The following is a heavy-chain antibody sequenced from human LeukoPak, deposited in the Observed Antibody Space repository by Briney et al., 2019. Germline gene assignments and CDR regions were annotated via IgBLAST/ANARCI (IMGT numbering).Heavy chain of an antibody. V-gene: IGHV3-23*01. D-gene: IGHD3-22*01. Sequence: GGSLRLFCSASGFAFSRFAMTWARQLPGKGLDWVSSISGNGHQTYYSDSVKGRFSVSRDNSKNILYLQMDSLRADDSALYYCAKDANYYDSSGYLIPFDYWGQGTLVTVSS. CDR1: GFAFSRFA. CDR2: ISGNGHQT. CDR3: AKDANYYDSSGYLIPFDY. J-gene: IGHJ4*02.